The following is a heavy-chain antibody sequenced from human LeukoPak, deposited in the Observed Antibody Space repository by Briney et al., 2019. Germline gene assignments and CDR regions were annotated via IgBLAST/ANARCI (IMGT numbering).Heavy chain of an antibody. D-gene: IGHD2-2*01. V-gene: IGHV4-61*02. CDR3: AGRGSSSGTFDI. Sequence: SQTLSLTCTVSGGSITNLDYYWTWIRQPAGKRLEWIGRIYTSGGTNYNPSLKSRVTMSVDKSKNQISLNLASLTAADTALYYCAGRGSSSGTFDIWGPGTFVTVSS. CDR1: GGSITNLDYY. J-gene: IGHJ3*02. CDR2: IYTSGGT.